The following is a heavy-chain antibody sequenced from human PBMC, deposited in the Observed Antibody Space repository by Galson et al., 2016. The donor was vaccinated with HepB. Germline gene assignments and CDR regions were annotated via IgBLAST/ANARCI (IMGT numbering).Heavy chain of an antibody. D-gene: IGHD5-24*01. J-gene: IGHJ4*02. CDR1: GDSVTSNSYY. CDR3: ARGVELDMALFDL. Sequence: SETLSLTCTVSGDSVTSNSYYWSWIRQPAGKGLEWIGHIYTSGSTNYNPSLKSRVTISIDTSKNQFSLKLGSVTAADTAIYYCARGVELDMALFDLWGQGILVTVSS. V-gene: IGHV4-61*10. CDR2: IYTSGST.